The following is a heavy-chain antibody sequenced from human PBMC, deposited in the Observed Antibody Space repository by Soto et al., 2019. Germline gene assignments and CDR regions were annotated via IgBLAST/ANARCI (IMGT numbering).Heavy chain of an antibody. CDR2: INHSGST. J-gene: IGHJ4*02. Sequence: SETLSLTCAVYGGSFSCYYWSWIRQPPGKGLEWLGEINHSGSTNYNPSLKSRVTISVDTSKNQFSLKLSSVTAADTAVYYCARAGDNFDYWGQGTLVTVSS. V-gene: IGHV4-34*01. CDR3: ARAGDNFDY. CDR1: GGSFSCYY.